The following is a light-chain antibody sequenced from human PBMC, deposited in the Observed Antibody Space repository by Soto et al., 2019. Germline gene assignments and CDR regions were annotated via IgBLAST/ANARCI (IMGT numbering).Light chain of an antibody. Sequence: QSALTQPASVSGSPGQSITISCTGTSSDIGGYQYVSWYQQRPGKAPKVMIYDVTNRPSGVSDRFSGSKSGNTASLTISGLQAEDEADYYCSSYTRSRTVLFGGGTKVTVL. CDR3: SSYTRSRTVL. CDR1: SSDIGGYQY. V-gene: IGLV2-14*01. J-gene: IGLJ2*01. CDR2: DVT.